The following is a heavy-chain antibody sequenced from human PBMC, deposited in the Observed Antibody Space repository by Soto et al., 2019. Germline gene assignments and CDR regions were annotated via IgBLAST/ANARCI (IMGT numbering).Heavy chain of an antibody. Sequence: ASLKVSCKASGYTFNGYYMHWVRQAPGQGLEWMGWINPNSGGTNYAQKFQGWVTMTRDTSISTAYMELSRLRSDDTAVYYCARGTFFRVYESPAPIDQYNWFDPWGQGTLVTVSS. CDR2: INPNSGGT. V-gene: IGHV1-2*04. CDR3: ARGTFFRVYESPAPIDQYNWFDP. CDR1: GYTFNGYY. J-gene: IGHJ5*02. D-gene: IGHD3-10*01.